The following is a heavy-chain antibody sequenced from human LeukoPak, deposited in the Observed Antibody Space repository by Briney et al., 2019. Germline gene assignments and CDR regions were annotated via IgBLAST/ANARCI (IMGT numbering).Heavy chain of an antibody. CDR1: GDSISTDY. J-gene: IGHJ4*02. CDR2: INYSGNS. Sequence: SETLSLTCTVSGDSISTDYWSWIRQSPGKGLEWIGYINYSGNSEYNPSLKSRVTISVDRSKNQVSLKMRSVTAADTAVYYCAGLDCISKTCYNYWALGALVTVSS. V-gene: IGHV4-59*08. D-gene: IGHD2-21*01. CDR3: AGLDCISKTCYNY.